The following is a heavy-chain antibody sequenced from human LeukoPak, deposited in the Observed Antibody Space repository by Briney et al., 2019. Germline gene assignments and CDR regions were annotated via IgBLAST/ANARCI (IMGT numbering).Heavy chain of an antibody. J-gene: IGHJ4*02. Sequence: SQTLSLTCTVSGGSISSGGYYWSWIRQPPGKGLEWIGYIYYSGSTNYNPSLKSRVTISVDTSKNQFSLKLSSVTAADTAVYYCAIIAVAGSFDYWGQGTLVTVSS. CDR1: GGSISSGGYY. CDR3: AIIAVAGSFDY. D-gene: IGHD6-19*01. V-gene: IGHV4-61*08. CDR2: IYYSGST.